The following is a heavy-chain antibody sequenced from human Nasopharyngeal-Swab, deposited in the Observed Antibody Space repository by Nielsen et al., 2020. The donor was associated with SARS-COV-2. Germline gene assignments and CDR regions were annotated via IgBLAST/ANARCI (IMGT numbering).Heavy chain of an antibody. V-gene: IGHV4-61*02. Sequence: LRLSCTVSGGSISSGSYYWSWIRQPAGKGLEWIGRIYTSGSTNYNPSLKSRVTISVDTSKNQFSLKLSSVTAADTAVYHCARSGGGYFDYWGQGTLVTVSS. D-gene: IGHD3-16*01. CDR1: GGSISSGSYY. J-gene: IGHJ4*02. CDR3: ARSGGGYFDY. CDR2: IYTSGST.